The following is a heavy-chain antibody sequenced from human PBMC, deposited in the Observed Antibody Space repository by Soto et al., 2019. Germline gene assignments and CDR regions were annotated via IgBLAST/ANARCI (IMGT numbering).Heavy chain of an antibody. CDR1: GGSISSFTYY. D-gene: IGHD3-10*01. V-gene: IGHV4-39*01. CDR2: VYYNENT. J-gene: IGHJ5*02. CDR3: ARRERYYGSPGWFDP. Sequence: PSETLSLTCSVSGGSISSFTYYWGWIRQPPGKGLEWIGTVYYNENTSYNPSLKSRVTITVDTAKNQCSLNLRSVTAADTAMYFCARRERYYGSPGWFDPWGPGTLVTVSS.